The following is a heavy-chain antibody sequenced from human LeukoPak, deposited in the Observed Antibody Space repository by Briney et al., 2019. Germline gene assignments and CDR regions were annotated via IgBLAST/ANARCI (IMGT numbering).Heavy chain of an antibody. CDR3: ASPAVDYYYYYYMDV. V-gene: IGHV1-69*05. CDR1: GGTFSSYA. CDR2: IIPIFGTA. D-gene: IGHD2-2*01. J-gene: IGHJ6*03. Sequence: ASVKVSRKASGGTFSSYAISWVRQAPGQGLEWMGGIIPIFGTANYAQKFQGRVTITTDESTSTAYMELSSLRSEDTAVYYCASPAVDYYYYYYMDVWGKGTTVTVSS.